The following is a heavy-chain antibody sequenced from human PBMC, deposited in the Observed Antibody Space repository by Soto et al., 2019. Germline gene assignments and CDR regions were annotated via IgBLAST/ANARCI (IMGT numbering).Heavy chain of an antibody. D-gene: IGHD4-17*01. CDR2: ITSNENNR. J-gene: IGHJ4*02. Sequence: QVQLVDSGGGVVQPGRSLRLSCAASGFTFSSTAMHWVRQAPGKGLEWVAVITSNENNRYYADSIKGRFTISRDNSKNTAYLQLNSLRPEDTAVYYCARVPLSNYVDSYYFDYWGQGTLVTVSS. CDR1: GFTFSSTA. CDR3: ARVPLSNYVDSYYFDY. V-gene: IGHV3-30-3*01.